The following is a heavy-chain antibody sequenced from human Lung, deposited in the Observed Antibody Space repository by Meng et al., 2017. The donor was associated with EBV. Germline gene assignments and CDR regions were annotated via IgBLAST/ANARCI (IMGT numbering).Heavy chain of an antibody. CDR1: GGSIGRGGYC. CDR3: ARGPSGSYYPSFDY. J-gene: IGHJ4*02. Sequence: QYSGRGLVKPSQTRSLTFTVSGGSIGRGGYCWIWIRQHPGKGLEWIGNIYYSGSAYYNPSLKSRVTISVDTSKNHFSLKLSSVTAADTAVYYCARGPSGSYYPSFDYWGQGTLVTVSS. V-gene: IGHV4-31*03. CDR2: IYYSGSA. D-gene: IGHD1-26*01.